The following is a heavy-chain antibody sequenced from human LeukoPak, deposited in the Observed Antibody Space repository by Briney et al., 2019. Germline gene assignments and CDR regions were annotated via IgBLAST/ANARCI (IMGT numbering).Heavy chain of an antibody. Sequence: GRSLRLSCAASGFTFSSYGMHWVRQAQGKGLEWEAVISYDGSNKYDADSVKGRFTISRDNSQNTLYLQMNKLRVEVTAVDYCAEASRRGHPLWYFDLGGRGTPVTVSS. V-gene: IGHV3-30*18. CDR3: AEASRRGHPLWYFDL. J-gene: IGHJ2*01. D-gene: IGHD3-10*01. CDR2: ISYDGSNK. CDR1: GFTFSSYG.